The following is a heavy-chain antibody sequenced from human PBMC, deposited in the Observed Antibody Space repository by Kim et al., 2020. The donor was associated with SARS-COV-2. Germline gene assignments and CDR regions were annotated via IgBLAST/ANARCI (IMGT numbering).Heavy chain of an antibody. D-gene: IGHD3-9*01. J-gene: IGHJ4*02. CDR1: GFTFSSYW. V-gene: IGHV3-7*01. CDR3: ARWRYDILTGYPNLFDY. CDR2: IKQDGSEK. Sequence: GGSLRLSSAASGFTFSSYWMSWVRQAPGKGLEWVANIKQDGSEKYYVDSVKGRFTISRDNAKNSLYLQMNSLRAEDTAVYYCARWRYDILTGYPNLFDYWGQGTLVTVSS.